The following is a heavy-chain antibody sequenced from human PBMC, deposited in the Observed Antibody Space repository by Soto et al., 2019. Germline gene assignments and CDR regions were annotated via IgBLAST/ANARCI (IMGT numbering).Heavy chain of an antibody. Sequence: QVQLVESGGGVVQPGTSLRLSCTASGFTFSDYGMHWVRQAPGKGLEWVAFIPNDGHYELDAYSVRGRFTISRDNSKITLYLQMDRLGVEYSAVYYFGRYDDNDDNGLDYWGQGTLVTVSS. CDR2: IPNDGHYE. CDR3: GRYDDNDDNGLDY. J-gene: IGHJ4*02. CDR1: GFTFSDYG. D-gene: IGHD3-16*01. V-gene: IGHV3-33*01.